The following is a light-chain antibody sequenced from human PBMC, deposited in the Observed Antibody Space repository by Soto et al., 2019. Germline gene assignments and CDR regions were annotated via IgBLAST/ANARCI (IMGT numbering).Light chain of an antibody. V-gene: IGLV1-44*01. Sequence: QSVLTQPPSASGTPGQRVTISCSGSSSNIGSNTVNWYQQLPGTAPKLLIYSNNQRPSGVPGRFSGSKSGTSASLAISGLQSEDEADYYCAAWDDSLILRVFGGGTKLTVL. CDR1: SSNIGSNT. CDR3: AAWDDSLILRV. J-gene: IGLJ2*01. CDR2: SNN.